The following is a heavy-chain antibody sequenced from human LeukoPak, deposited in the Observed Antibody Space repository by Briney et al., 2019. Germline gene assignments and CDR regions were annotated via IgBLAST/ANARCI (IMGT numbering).Heavy chain of an antibody. D-gene: IGHD2-21*01. J-gene: IGHJ4*02. CDR1: GFTFSSYA. CDR2: ISGSGGST. CDR3: AKAPVTSCRGAYCYPFDS. Sequence: GGSLRLSCAASGFTFSSYAMTWVRQAPGKGLEWVSAISGSGGSTYYADSVKGRFTISRDNSKNTLYLQMNSLRAEDAAVYFCAKAPVTSCRGAYCYPFDSWGQGTLVTVSS. V-gene: IGHV3-23*01.